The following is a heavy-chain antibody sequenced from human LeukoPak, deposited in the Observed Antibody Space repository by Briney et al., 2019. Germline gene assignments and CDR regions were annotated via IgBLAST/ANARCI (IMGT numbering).Heavy chain of an antibody. CDR2: IIPIFGTA. J-gene: IGHJ5*02. D-gene: IGHD3-9*01. CDR1: GGTFSSYA. CDR3: ASPREGPLVRGAYDILTA. V-gene: IGHV1-69*13. Sequence: SETVSCKASGGTFSSYAISWVRQAPGQGLEWMGGIIPIFGTANYAQKFQGRVTITADESTSTAYMELSSLRSEDTAVYYCASPREGPLVRGAYDILTAWGQGTLVTVSS.